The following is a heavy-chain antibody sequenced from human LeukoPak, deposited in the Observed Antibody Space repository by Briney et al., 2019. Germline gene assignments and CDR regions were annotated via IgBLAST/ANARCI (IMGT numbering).Heavy chain of an antibody. Sequence: ASVKVSCKLSGNTLRELPIQWVRQAGGKGRAWMAGFDHENAEIVYAQKLQGRVTMTEHTSTNTPYMGLTSLTSDDTALYYCATRGSDFWSGFDYWGQGTQVTVSS. V-gene: IGHV1-24*01. CDR3: ATRGSDFWSGFDY. CDR1: GNTLRELP. J-gene: IGHJ4*02. CDR2: FDHENAEI. D-gene: IGHD3-3*01.